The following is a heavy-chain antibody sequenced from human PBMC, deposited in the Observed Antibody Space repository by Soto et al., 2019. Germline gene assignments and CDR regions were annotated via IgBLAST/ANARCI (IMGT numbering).Heavy chain of an antibody. Sequence: PSETLSLTCIISAGSISNGNYYWGWIRQPPGKGLEWIGNIFYTGNTHYNASLKSRVTISVDTSKNQFALKMTSVTAADTAVYFCARGGMGTIFDSWGQGSLVTVSS. J-gene: IGHJ4*02. CDR1: AGSISNGNYY. D-gene: IGHD5-12*01. CDR3: ARGGMGTIFDS. V-gene: IGHV4-39*01. CDR2: IFYTGNT.